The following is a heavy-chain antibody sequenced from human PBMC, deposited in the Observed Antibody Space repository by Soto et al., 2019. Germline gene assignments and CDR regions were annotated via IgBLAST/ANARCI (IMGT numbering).Heavy chain of an antibody. CDR2: IKQDGSEK. CDR1: GFTFSSYW. D-gene: IGHD6-13*01. CDR3: ATGVAAAGVYYYCYMDV. V-gene: IGHV3-7*01. Sequence: GGSLRLSCAASGFTFSSYWMSWVRQAPGKGLEWVANIKQDGSEKYYVDSVKGRFTISRDNAKNSLYLQMNSLRAEDTAVYYCATGVAAAGVYYYCYMDVWGKGTTGTVP. J-gene: IGHJ6*03.